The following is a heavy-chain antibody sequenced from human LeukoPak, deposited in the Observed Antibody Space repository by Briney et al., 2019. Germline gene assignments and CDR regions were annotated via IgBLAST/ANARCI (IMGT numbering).Heavy chain of an antibody. CDR3: ASLWFGEYFDY. J-gene: IGHJ4*02. Sequence: PSETLSLTCTVSDGSLSSSSYYWAWLRQPPGTGLEIIGNIYYTGSTYYNTSLKSRVTIFVDTPKNQFSLNLSSVTAADTAVYYCASLWFGEYFDYWGQGALVTVSS. CDR2: IYYTGST. D-gene: IGHD3-10*01. CDR1: DGSLSSSSYY. V-gene: IGHV4-39*01.